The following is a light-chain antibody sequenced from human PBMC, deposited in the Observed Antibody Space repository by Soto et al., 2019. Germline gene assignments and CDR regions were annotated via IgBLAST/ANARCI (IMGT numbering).Light chain of an antibody. CDR3: SSYTSSSTFYV. Sequence: QSALTQPASVSGSPGQSITISCTGTSSDVSGYNYVSWYQQHPGKPPKLMIYEVSNRPSGVSNRFSGSKSGNTASLTISGLQAEDEADYYCSSYTSSSTFYVFGTGTKLTVL. V-gene: IGLV2-14*01. CDR1: SSDVSGYNY. CDR2: EVS. J-gene: IGLJ1*01.